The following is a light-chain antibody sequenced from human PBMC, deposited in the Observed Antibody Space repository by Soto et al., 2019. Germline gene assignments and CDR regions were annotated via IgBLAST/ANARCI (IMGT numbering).Light chain of an antibody. V-gene: IGLV3-1*01. CDR3: QAWDSSTGV. Sequence: SYELTQPPSVSVSPGQTASITCSGDKLGDKYACWYQQKPGQSPVLVIYQDSKRPSGIPERFSGSNSGNTATLTISGTQAMDEADYYCQAWDSSTGVFGGGPKVTVL. CDR2: QDS. J-gene: IGLJ2*01. CDR1: KLGDKY.